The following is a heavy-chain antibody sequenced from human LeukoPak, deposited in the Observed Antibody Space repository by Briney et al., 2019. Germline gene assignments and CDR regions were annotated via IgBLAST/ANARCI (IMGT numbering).Heavy chain of an antibody. D-gene: IGHD3-9*01. CDR2: FDPEDGET. V-gene: IGHV1-24*01. CDR1: GYTLTELS. J-gene: IGHJ4*02. CDR3: ATLNVLRYFDTTDY. Sequence: ASVKVSCKVSGYTLTELSMHWVRQAPGKGLEWMGGFDPEDGETIYAQKFQGRVTMTEDTSTDTAYMKLSSLRSEDTAVYYCATLNVLRYFDTTDYWGQGTLVTVSS.